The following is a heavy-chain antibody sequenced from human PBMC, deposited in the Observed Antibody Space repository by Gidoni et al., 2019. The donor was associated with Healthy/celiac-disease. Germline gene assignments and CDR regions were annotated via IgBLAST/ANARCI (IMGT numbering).Heavy chain of an antibody. J-gene: IGHJ2*01. D-gene: IGHD6-19*01. Sequence: QVQLQQWGAGLLKPSVTLSLTCAVYGGSFSGYYWSWIRQPPGKGLEWIGEINHSGSTNYNPSLKSRVTISVDTSKNQFSLKLSSVTAADTAVYYCARGRGYSSGWFYWYFDLWGRGTLVTVSS. CDR3: ARGRGYSSGWFYWYFDL. CDR2: INHSGST. V-gene: IGHV4-34*01. CDR1: GGSFSGYY.